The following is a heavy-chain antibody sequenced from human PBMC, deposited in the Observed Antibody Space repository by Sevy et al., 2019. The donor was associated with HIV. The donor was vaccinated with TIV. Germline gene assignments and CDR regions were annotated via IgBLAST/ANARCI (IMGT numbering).Heavy chain of an antibody. CDR2: IYYTGST. Sequence: SETLSLTCTVSGDSITNGDYYWTWIRQHPGKGLKWIGYIYYTGSTYYNPSLESRLTMSIDTSKNQFSLRLTSVTAADTAIYYCARGDTVLPTGGFDLWGRGTLVTVSS. J-gene: IGHJ2*01. V-gene: IGHV4-31*03. D-gene: IGHD2-8*02. CDR3: ARGDTVLPTGGFDL. CDR1: GDSITNGDYY.